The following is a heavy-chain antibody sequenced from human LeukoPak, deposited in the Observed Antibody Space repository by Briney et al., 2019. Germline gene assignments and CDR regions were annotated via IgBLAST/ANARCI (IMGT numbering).Heavy chain of an antibody. CDR1: GGSISITTSY. CDR3: ARHGLLWGNVGY. Sequence: PSETLSLTCTVSGGSISITTSYWGWIRQPPGKGLEWIGSIYYSGSTYYNPSLKSRVTISVDTSKNQFSLKLSSVTAADTAVYYCARHGLLWGNVGYWGQGTLVTVSS. V-gene: IGHV4-39*01. J-gene: IGHJ4*02. CDR2: IYYSGST. D-gene: IGHD3-16*01.